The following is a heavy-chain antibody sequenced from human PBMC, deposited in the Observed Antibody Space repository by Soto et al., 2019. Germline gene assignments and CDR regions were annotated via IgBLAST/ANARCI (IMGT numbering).Heavy chain of an antibody. Sequence: GGSLRLSCAASGFTFSSYGMHWVRQAPGKGLEWVAVISYDGSNKYYADSVKGRFTISRDNSKNTLYLQMNSLRAEDTAVYYCAKVWGPMSNYYYYMDVWGKGTTVTVSS. D-gene: IGHD3-16*01. CDR3: AKVWGPMSNYYYYMDV. CDR1: GFTFSSYG. CDR2: ISYDGSNK. V-gene: IGHV3-30*18. J-gene: IGHJ6*03.